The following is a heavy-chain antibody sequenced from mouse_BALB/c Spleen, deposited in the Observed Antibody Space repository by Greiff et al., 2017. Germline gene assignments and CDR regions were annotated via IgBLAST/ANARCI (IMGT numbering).Heavy chain of an antibody. CDR2: IDPANGNT. J-gene: IGHJ1*01. V-gene: IGHV14-3*02. CDR1: GFNIKDTY. D-gene: IGHD2-14*01. Sequence: EVQLQQSGAELVKPGASVKLSCTASGFNIKDTYMHWVKQRPEQGLEWIGRIDPANGNTKYDPKFQGKATITADTSSNTAYLQLSSLTSEDTAVYYCARSIGNGNGYFDVWGAGTTVTVSS. CDR3: ARSIGNGNGYFDV.